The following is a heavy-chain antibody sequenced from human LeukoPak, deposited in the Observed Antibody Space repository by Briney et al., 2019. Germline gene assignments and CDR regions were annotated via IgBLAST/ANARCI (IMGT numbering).Heavy chain of an antibody. CDR2: IYYSGST. J-gene: IGHJ5*02. Sequence: PSETLSLTCTVSGGSISSSSCYWGWIRQPPGKGLEWIGSIYYSGSTYYNPSLKSRVTISVDTSKNQFSLKLSSVTAADTAVYYCARHEANYYGSGSYSVNWFDPWGQGTLVTVSS. D-gene: IGHD3-10*01. CDR1: GGSISSSSCY. CDR3: ARHEANYYGSGSYSVNWFDP. V-gene: IGHV4-39*01.